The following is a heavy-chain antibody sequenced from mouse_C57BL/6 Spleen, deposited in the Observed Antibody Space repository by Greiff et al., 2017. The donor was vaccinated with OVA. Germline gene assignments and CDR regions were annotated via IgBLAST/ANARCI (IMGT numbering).Heavy chain of an antibody. J-gene: IGHJ2*01. V-gene: IGHV5-4*01. CDR1: GFTFSSYA. D-gene: IGHD2-4*01. CDR2: ISDGGSYT. Sequence: EVQLVESGGGLVKPGGSLKLSCAASGFTFSSYAMSWVRQTPEKRLEWVATISDGGSYTYYPDNVKGRFTISRDNAKNNLYMQMSHLKSEDTAMYYCARYDFLYYFDDWGQGTTLTVSS. CDR3: ARYDFLYYFDD.